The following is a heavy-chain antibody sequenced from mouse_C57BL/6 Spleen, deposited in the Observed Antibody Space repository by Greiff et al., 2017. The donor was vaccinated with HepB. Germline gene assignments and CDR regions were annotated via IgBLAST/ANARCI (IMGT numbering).Heavy chain of an antibody. V-gene: IGHV2-9-1*01. CDR2: IWTGGGT. CDR3: ARTVDYGSSYYAMDY. J-gene: IGHJ4*01. CDR1: GFSLTSYA. D-gene: IGHD1-1*01. Sequence: QVRLQQSGPGLVAPSQSLSITCTVSGFSLTSYAISWVRQPPGKGLEWLGVIWTGGGTKYNSALKSRLSIRKDNSKSQVFLKMNSLQTDDTARYYGARTVDYGSSYYAMDYWGQGTSVTVSS.